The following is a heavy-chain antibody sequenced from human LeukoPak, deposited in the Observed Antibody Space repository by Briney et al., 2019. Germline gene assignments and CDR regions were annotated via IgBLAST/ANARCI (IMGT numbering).Heavy chain of an antibody. CDR2: IIPIFGTA. CDR1: GYTFTGYY. J-gene: IGHJ4*02. Sequence: ASVKVSCKASGYTFTGYYMHWVRQAPGQGLEWMGGIIPIFGTANYAQKFQGRVTITTDESTSTAYMELSSLRSEDTAVYYCARDGSAGQPLLDYWGQGTLVTVSS. V-gene: IGHV1-69*05. D-gene: IGHD3-10*01. CDR3: ARDGSAGQPLLDY.